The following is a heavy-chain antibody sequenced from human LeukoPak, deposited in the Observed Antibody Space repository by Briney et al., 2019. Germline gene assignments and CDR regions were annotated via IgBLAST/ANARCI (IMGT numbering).Heavy chain of an antibody. V-gene: IGHV1-18*01. CDR2: ISAYNGNT. J-gene: IGHJ4*02. Sequence: ASVKVSCKSSGYTFTSYCISCVRQAPGQGLEWMGWISAYNGNTNSARKLQGRLTMTTDTSTTTAYMELRSLSSDDTAVYYCARDLPRGYYYDSNGYYLLEYWGQGTLVTVSS. CDR3: ARDLPRGYYYDSNGYYLLEY. CDR1: GYTFTSYC. D-gene: IGHD3-22*01.